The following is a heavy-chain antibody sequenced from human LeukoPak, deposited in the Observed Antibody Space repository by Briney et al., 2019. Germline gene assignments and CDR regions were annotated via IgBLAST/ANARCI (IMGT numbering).Heavy chain of an antibody. Sequence: GGSLRLSCAASGFTFSSYWMSWVRQAPGKGLEWVANINQDGSEKNVVDSVKGRFTISRDNAKNSLYLQMNNLRAEDTAVYYCARGLLAAAGIGYWGQGALVTVSS. V-gene: IGHV3-7*04. D-gene: IGHD6-13*01. J-gene: IGHJ4*02. CDR3: ARGLLAAAGIGY. CDR1: GFTFSSYW. CDR2: INQDGSEK.